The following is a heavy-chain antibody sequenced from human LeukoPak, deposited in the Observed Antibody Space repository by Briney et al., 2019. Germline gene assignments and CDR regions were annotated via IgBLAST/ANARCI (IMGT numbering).Heavy chain of an antibody. D-gene: IGHD6-19*01. CDR3: AKDIAVSDSYFDY. CDR2: IRFDAANQ. J-gene: IGHJ4*02. Sequence: PGGSLRLSCAASGFTFSNYWMSWVRQAPGKGLEWVSFIRFDAANQYYADSVKGRFTISRDNSKKTLYLQMDSLRYEDTGIYHCAKDIAVSDSYFDYWGQGTLVTVSS. V-gene: IGHV3-30*02. CDR1: GFTFSNYW.